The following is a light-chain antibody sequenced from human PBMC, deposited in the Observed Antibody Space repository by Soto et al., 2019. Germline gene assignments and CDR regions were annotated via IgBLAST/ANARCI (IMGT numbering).Light chain of an antibody. CDR1: SSNIGNNY. CDR3: AAWDDSMSGVV. J-gene: IGLJ2*01. V-gene: IGLV1-47*01. Sequence: QSVLTQPPSASGTPGQRVSLSCSGSSSNIGNNYVSWYQQLPVTAPKLLIYKSNQRPSGVPDRFSGSKSGTSASLAISGLRSEDEADYYCAAWDDSMSGVVFGGGTKLTVL. CDR2: KSN.